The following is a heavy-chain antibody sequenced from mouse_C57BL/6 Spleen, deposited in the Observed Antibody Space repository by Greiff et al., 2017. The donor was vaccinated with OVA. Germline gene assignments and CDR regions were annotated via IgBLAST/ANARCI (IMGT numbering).Heavy chain of an antibody. Sequence: VQLQQPGAELVMPGASVKLSCKASGYTFTSSWMHWVKQRPGQGLEWIGEIDPSDSYTNYNQKFKGKSTLTVDKSSSTAYMQLSSLTSEDSAVYYCARWVYYAMDYWGQGTSVTVSS. CDR2: IDPSDSYT. CDR3: ARWVYYAMDY. J-gene: IGHJ4*01. V-gene: IGHV1-69*01. CDR1: GYTFTSSW.